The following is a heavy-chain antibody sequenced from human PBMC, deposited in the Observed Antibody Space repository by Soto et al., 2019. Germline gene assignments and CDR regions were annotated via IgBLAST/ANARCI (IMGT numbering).Heavy chain of an antibody. CDR1: GYTFTSYA. J-gene: IGHJ4*02. V-gene: IGHV1-3*01. Sequence: ASVKVSCKASGYTFTSYAMHWVRQAPGQRLEWMGWINAGSGNTKYSQKFQGRVTITRDTSASTAYMELSSLRSEDTAVYYCARGPLMTSFFDYWGQGTLVTVSS. CDR2: INAGSGNT. D-gene: IGHD6-6*01. CDR3: ARGPLMTSFFDY.